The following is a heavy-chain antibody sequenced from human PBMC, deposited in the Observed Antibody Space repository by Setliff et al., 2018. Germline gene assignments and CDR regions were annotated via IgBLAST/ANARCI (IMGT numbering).Heavy chain of an antibody. J-gene: IGHJ3*02. CDR3: AREASVNSFDI. Sequence: PGGSLRLSCVVSGFAFSTYWMSWVRQSPGRGLEWVANIHQDGSTKYSVDSVKGRFTVSRDNAKNSVYLQMSSLRVEDTAVYYCAREASVNSFDICGQGTTVTVSS. CDR1: GFAFSTYW. V-gene: IGHV3-7*01. CDR2: IHQDGSTK.